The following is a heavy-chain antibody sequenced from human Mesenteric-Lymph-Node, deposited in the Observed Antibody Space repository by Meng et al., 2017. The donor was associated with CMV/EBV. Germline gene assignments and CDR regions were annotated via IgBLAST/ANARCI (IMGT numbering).Heavy chain of an antibody. D-gene: IGHD3-3*01. CDR2: IYTDGTT. J-gene: IGHJ4*02. CDR1: GFTFSSYE. Sequence: GESLKISCAASGFTFSSYEMNWVRQAPGKGLEWVSIIYTDGTTYYADSVKGRFTISRDNSKNTLYLQVNSLRAEDTAVYYCARDYDFWSGYRDWGQGTLVTVSS. V-gene: IGHV3-66*02. CDR3: ARDYDFWSGYRD.